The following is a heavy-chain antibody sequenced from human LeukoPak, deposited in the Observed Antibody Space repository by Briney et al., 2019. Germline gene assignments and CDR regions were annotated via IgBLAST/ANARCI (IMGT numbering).Heavy chain of an antibody. D-gene: IGHD6-19*01. CDR1: GFAFHAFD. J-gene: IGHJ6*02. Sequence: PGGSLRLSCAASGFAFHAFDMFWVRQAPGKGLEWVATVTGSAATTHYADSVKGRFTISRDNSKTTLYLQMNSLRAEDTAVYYCARDRWYISGWHYYYYYYGMDVWGQGTTVTVSS. CDR3: ARDRWYISGWHYYYYYYGMDV. V-gene: IGHV3-23*01. CDR2: VTGSAATT.